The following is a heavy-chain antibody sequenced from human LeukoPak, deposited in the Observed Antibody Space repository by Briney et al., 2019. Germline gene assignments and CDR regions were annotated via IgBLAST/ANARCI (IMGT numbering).Heavy chain of an antibody. D-gene: IGHD6-25*01. J-gene: IGHJ6*02. CDR3: ARDHPTRGSHYYAMDV. Sequence: GGSLRLSCAASGFTFSTYAMHWVRQAPGKGLEWVVVTSYDGSTKYYADSVKGRFTISRDNSKNTVYLQMNSLRAEDSGVYYCARDHPTRGSHYYAMDVWGPGTPVTVSS. CDR1: GFTFSTYA. CDR2: TSYDGSTK. V-gene: IGHV3-30-3*01.